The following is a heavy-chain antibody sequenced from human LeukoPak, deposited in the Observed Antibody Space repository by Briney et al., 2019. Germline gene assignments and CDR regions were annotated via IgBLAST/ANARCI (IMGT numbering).Heavy chain of an antibody. J-gene: IGHJ4*02. CDR1: EFAFRDYW. CDR3: ATSGSTVVISY. D-gene: IGHD4-23*01. V-gene: IGHV3-7*03. CDR2: IKEDGTKK. Sequence: LSGGSLRLSCAASEFAFRDYWMAWVRQAPGKGMEWVANIKEDGTKKNYADSVKGRFTISRDNAKNTLYLQMNSLRAEDTAVYYCATSGSTVVISYWGQGTLVTVSS.